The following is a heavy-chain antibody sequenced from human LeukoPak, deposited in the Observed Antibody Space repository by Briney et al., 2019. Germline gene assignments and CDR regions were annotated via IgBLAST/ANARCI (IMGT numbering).Heavy chain of an antibody. D-gene: IGHD4-17*01. CDR2: ISYDGSNK. V-gene: IGHV3-30*04. CDR1: GFTFSSYA. J-gene: IGHJ4*02. CDR3: AREIDYGDYFDY. Sequence: GGSLRLSCAASGFTFSSYAMHWVRQAPGKGLEWVAVISYDGSNKYYADSVKGRFTISRDNSKNTLYLQMNSLRDEDTAVYYCAREIDYGDYFDYWGQGTLVTVSS.